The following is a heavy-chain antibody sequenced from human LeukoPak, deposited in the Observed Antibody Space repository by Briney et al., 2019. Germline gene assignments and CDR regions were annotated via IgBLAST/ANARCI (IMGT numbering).Heavy chain of an antibody. V-gene: IGHV1-24*01. CDR2: FDPEDGET. Sequence: ASVKVSCKVSGYTLTELSMHWVRQAPGKGLEWMGGFDPEDGETIYAQKFQGRATMTEDTSTDTAYTELSSLRSEDTAVYYCATESHYYDSSGPTPSWFDPWGQGTLVTVSS. D-gene: IGHD3-22*01. CDR1: GYTLTELS. CDR3: ATESHYYDSSGPTPSWFDP. J-gene: IGHJ5*02.